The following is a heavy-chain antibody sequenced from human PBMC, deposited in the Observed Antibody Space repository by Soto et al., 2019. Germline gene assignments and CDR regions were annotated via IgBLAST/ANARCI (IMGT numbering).Heavy chain of an antibody. CDR1: GYTFTSYG. Sequence: QVQLVQSGAEVKKPGASVKVSCKASGYTFTSYGISWVRQAPGQGLEWMGWISAYNGNTNYAQKLQGRVTMTTDTSTSTDYMDLRSLGSDDTAVYYCARDRSGDIVVVPAALRGYYYGMDVWGQGTTVTVSS. CDR3: ARDRSGDIVVVPAALRGYYYGMDV. V-gene: IGHV1-18*01. J-gene: IGHJ6*02. D-gene: IGHD2-2*01. CDR2: ISAYNGNT.